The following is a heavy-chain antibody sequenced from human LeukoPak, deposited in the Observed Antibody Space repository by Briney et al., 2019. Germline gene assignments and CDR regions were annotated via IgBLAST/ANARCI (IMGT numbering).Heavy chain of an antibody. V-gene: IGHV3-30*18. D-gene: IGHD3-22*01. J-gene: IGHJ4*02. CDR2: ISYDGSNK. CDR3: AKDTVYYDSSSYPC. Sequence: GRSLRLSCAASGFTFNRFGVHWVRQAPGKGLEWVAVISYDGSNKYYADSVKGRFTISRDNSKNTLYLQMNSLRAEDTAFYYCAKDTVYYDSSSYPCWGQGTLVTVSS. CDR1: GFTFNRFG.